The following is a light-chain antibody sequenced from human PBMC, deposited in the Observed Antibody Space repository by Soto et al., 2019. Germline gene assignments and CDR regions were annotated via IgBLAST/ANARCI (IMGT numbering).Light chain of an antibody. V-gene: IGKV3-11*01. Sequence: EIVLTQCPATLSWSPGERATLSCRASQSVSSYLAWYQQKPGQAPRLLIYDASNRATGIPARFSGSGSGTDFTLTISRLEPEDFAVYYCQQRSNWRTFGQGTKVDIK. J-gene: IGKJ1*01. CDR3: QQRSNWRT. CDR2: DAS. CDR1: QSVSSY.